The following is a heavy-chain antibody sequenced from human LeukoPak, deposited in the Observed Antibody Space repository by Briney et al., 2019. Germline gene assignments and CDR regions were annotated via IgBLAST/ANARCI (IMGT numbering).Heavy chain of an antibody. CDR1: GGSISNYY. D-gene: IGHD3-10*01. V-gene: IGHV4-59*08. J-gene: IGHJ6*02. CDR3: ARYSGSTYYYYYYGMDV. CDR2: IYYSGST. Sequence: PSETLSLTCTVSGGSISNYYWSWIRQPPGKGLEWIGYIYYSGSTNYNPSLKSRVTISVDTSKNQFSLKLSSVTAADTAVYYCARYSGSTYYYYYYGMDVWGQGTTVTVSS.